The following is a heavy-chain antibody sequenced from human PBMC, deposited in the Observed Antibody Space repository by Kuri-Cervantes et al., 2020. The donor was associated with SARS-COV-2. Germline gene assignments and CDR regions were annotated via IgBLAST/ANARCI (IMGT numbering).Heavy chain of an antibody. CDR2: MNPNSGNT. Sequence: ASVKVSCKASGYTFTSYDINWVRQATRQGLEWMGWMNPNSGNTGYAQKFQGRVTMTRNTSISTAYMELSSLRSEDTAVYYCAKESPSYCSSTSPSYCYYGMDVWGQGTTVTVSS. J-gene: IGHJ6*02. CDR3: AKESPSYCSSTSPSYCYYGMDV. CDR1: GYTFTSYD. D-gene: IGHD2-2*01. V-gene: IGHV1-8*01.